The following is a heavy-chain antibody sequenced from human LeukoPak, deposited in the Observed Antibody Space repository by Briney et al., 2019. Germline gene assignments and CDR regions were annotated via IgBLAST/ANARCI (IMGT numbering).Heavy chain of an antibody. D-gene: IGHD6-19*01. CDR3: AQYSSGWYSVYDY. J-gene: IGHJ4*02. CDR1: GFTFSSYA. V-gene: IGHV3-23*01. CDR2: ISGSGGST. Sequence: PGGSLRLSCAAFGFTFSSYAMSWVRQAPGEGLEWVSGISGSGGSTYYADSVKGRFTISRDNSKNTLYLQMSSLRAEDTAVYYCAQYSSGWYSVYDYWGQGTLVTVSS.